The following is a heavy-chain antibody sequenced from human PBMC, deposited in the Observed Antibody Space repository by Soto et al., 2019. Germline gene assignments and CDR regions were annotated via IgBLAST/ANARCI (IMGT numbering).Heavy chain of an antibody. CDR1: GGSISSYY. CDR3: AREVGTVTTKPAFWYFDL. CDR2: INHSGST. D-gene: IGHD4-17*01. Sequence: SETLSLTCTVSGGSISSYYWSWIRQPPGKGLEWIGEINHSGSTNYNPSLKSRVTISVDTSKNQFSLKLSSVTAADTAVYYCAREVGTVTTKPAFWYFDLWGRGTLVTVSS. V-gene: IGHV4-34*01. J-gene: IGHJ2*01.